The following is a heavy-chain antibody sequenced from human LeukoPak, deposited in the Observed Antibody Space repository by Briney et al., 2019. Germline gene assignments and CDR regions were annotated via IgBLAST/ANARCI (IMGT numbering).Heavy chain of an antibody. CDR2: ISAYNGNT. J-gene: IGHJ4*02. CDR3: ARGWRAYDFWSGYYT. V-gene: IGHV1-18*01. Sequence: ASVKVSCKASGYTFTSYGISWVRQAPGQGLEWMGWISAYNGNTSYAQKLQGRVTMTTDTSTSTAYMELRSLRSDDTAVYYCARGWRAYDFWSGYYTWGQGTLVTVSS. D-gene: IGHD3-3*01. CDR1: GYTFTSYG.